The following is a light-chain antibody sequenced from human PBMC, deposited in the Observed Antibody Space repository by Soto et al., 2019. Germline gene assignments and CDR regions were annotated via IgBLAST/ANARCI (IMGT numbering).Light chain of an antibody. CDR2: GNT. J-gene: IGLJ2*01. Sequence: QSVLTQPPSVSGAPGQRVTISCTGSSSNTGAGYDVHWYQQLPGTAPKLLIYGNTNRPSGVPDRFSGSKSGTSASLAITGLQAEDEADYYCHSYDSSLSGYVVFGGGTKVTVL. CDR3: HSYDSSLSGYVV. CDR1: SSNTGAGYD. V-gene: IGLV1-40*01.